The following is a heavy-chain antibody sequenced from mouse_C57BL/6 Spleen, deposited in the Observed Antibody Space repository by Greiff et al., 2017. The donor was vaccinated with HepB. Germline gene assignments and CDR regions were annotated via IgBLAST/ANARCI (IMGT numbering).Heavy chain of an antibody. V-gene: IGHV5-15*01. D-gene: IGHD2-2*01. J-gene: IGHJ2*01. CDR1: GFTFSDYG. Sequence: KLEESGGGLVQPGGSLKLSCAASGFTFSDYGMAWVRQAPRKGPEWVAFISNLAYSIYYADTVTGRFTISRENAKNTLYLEMSSLRSEDTAMYYCARWKGDGYADYFDYWGQGTTLTVSS. CDR3: ARWKGDGYADYFDY. CDR2: ISNLAYSI.